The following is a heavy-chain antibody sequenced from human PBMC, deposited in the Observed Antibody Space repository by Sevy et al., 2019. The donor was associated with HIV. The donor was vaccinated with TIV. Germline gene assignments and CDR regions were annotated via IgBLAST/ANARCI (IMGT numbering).Heavy chain of an antibody. CDR1: EFTFNNYG. J-gene: IGHJ6*02. Sequence: GESLKISCAASEFTFNNYGMHWVRQAPGKGLEWVALISNDGSNEYYADSVKGRFTISRDNFKNTLYLQMNSLRAEDTALYQCAIPQAYYKNYYYGMDVWGQGTTVTVSS. CDR3: AIPQAYYKNYYYGMDV. V-gene: IGHV3-30*03. D-gene: IGHD3-10*01. CDR2: ISNDGSNE.